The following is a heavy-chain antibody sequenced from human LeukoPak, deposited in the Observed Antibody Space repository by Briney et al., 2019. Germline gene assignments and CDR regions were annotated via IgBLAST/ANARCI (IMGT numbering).Heavy chain of an antibody. CDR2: IYYSGSS. D-gene: IGHD6-19*01. CDR3: ASPASSGSGRGYCYFDL. CDR1: GGSISSYY. J-gene: IGHJ2*01. Sequence: PSETLSLTCTVSGGSISSYYWSWIRQPPGKGLEWVGDIYYSGSSNYNPSLKSRVTISVDTPNNQFSLTLSSVTAADTAVYYCASPASSGSGRGYCYFDLWGRGTLVTVSS. V-gene: IGHV4-59*08.